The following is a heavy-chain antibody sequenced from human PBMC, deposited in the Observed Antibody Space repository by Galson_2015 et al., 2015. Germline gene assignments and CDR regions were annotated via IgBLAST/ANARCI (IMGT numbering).Heavy chain of an antibody. Sequence: SLRLSCAASGFTFSSYGMHWVRQAPGKGLEWVAVIWYDGSNKYYADSVKGRFTISRDNSKNTLYLQMNSLRAEDTAVYCCARVTTSGADYYYGMDVWGQGTTVTVSS. CDR3: ARVTTSGADYYYGMDV. V-gene: IGHV3-33*01. D-gene: IGHD1-1*01. CDR2: IWYDGSNK. J-gene: IGHJ6*02. CDR1: GFTFSSYG.